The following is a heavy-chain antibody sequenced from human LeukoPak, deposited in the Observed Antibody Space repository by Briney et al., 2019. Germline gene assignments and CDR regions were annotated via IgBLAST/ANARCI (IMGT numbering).Heavy chain of an antibody. Sequence: SVKVSCKASGYTFTSYGISWVRQAPGQGLEWMGRIIPILGVANYAQKFQGRVTITADKSTSTAYMELSSLRSEDTAVYYCAMAYDFWSGYYRIDYWGQGTLVTVSS. CDR1: GYTFTSYG. D-gene: IGHD3-3*01. CDR2: IIPILGVA. CDR3: AMAYDFWSGYYRIDY. V-gene: IGHV1-69*04. J-gene: IGHJ4*02.